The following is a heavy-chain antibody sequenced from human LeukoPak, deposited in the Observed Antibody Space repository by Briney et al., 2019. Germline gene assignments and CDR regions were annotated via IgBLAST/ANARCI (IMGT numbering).Heavy chain of an antibody. CDR1: GFTFSSYG. V-gene: IGHV3-30*02. Sequence: GGSLRLSCAASGFTFSSYGMHWVRQAPGKGLEWVAFIRYDGSSKYYADSVKGRFTISRDNSKNTLYLQMDSLRAEDTAVYFCAKDTTPPKAGFDPWGQGTLVTVSS. CDR2: IRYDGSSK. CDR3: AKDTTPPKAGFDP. J-gene: IGHJ5*02. D-gene: IGHD1-14*01.